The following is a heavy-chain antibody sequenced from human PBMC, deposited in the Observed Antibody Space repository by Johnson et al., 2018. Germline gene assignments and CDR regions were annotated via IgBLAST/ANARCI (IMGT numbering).Heavy chain of an antibody. CDR2: ISWNSGNI. CDR3: AKDLVRDV. Sequence: VQLVQSGGGLVQPGRSLRLSCAASGFTFDDYAMHWVRQAPGKGLEWVSGISWNSGNIGYADAVKGRFTISSDNAKKSLYLQLNSLRGEDTALYYCAKDLVRDVWGKGTTVTVS. CDR1: GFTFDDYA. J-gene: IGHJ6*03. V-gene: IGHV3-9*01.